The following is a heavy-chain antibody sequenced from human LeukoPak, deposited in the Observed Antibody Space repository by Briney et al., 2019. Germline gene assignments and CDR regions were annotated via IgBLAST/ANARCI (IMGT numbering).Heavy chain of an antibody. CDR1: GFTFSSYA. D-gene: IGHD1-1*01. J-gene: IGHJ3*02. V-gene: IGHV3-23*01. CDR2: ISGSGGST. Sequence: PGGSLRLSSAAPGFTFSSYAMSWVRQAPGKGLEWVLAISGSGGSTYYADSVKGRFTISRDNSKNTLYLQMNSLRAEDTAVYYCAKVIGWKWAFDIRGQGTMVTVSS. CDR3: AKVIGWKWAFDI.